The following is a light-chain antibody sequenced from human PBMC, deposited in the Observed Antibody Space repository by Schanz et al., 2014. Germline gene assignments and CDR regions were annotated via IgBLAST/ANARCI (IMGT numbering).Light chain of an antibody. CDR3: SSSSTLGV. V-gene: IGLV2-8*01. CDR1: SNDVGRYDY. J-gene: IGLJ3*02. CDR2: EVT. Sequence: QSAPTQPPSASGSPGQSVTISCTGTSNDVGRYDYVSWYQQHPGKAPKLILFEVTKRPSGVPDRFSGSKSGNTASLTVSGLQAEDEADYYCSSSSTLGVFGGGTKLTVL.